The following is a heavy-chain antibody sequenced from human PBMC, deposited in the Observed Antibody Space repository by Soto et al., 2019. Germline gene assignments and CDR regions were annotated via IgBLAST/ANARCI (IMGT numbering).Heavy chain of an antibody. V-gene: IGHV3-33*01. D-gene: IGHD6-19*01. CDR1: GFTFSSDG. CDR3: ARGPQTGYSSGWYVY. CDR2: IWYDGSNK. J-gene: IGHJ4*02. Sequence: PGGSLRLSCAASGFTFSSDGMHWVRQAPGKGLEWVAVIWYDGSNKYYADSVKGRFTISRDNSKNTLYLQMNSLRAEDTAVYYCARGPQTGYSSGWYVYWGQGTLVTVSS.